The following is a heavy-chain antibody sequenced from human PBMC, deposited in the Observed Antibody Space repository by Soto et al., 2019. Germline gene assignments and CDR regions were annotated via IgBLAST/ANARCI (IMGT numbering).Heavy chain of an antibody. J-gene: IGHJ4*02. Sequence: ASVKVSCKASGYTFASYAMHWVRQAPGQRLEWMGRINPSSGSTSYAQKFQGRVTMTRDTSTSTVYMELSSLRSEDTAVYYCARASKDYFDYWGQGTLVTVSS. V-gene: IGHV1-46*01. CDR2: INPSSGST. CDR3: ARASKDYFDY. CDR1: GYTFASYA.